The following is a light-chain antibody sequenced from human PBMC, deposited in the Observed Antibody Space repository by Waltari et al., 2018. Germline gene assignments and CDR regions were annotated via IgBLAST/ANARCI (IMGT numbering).Light chain of an antibody. J-gene: IGKJ1*01. CDR2: KAS. V-gene: IGKV1-5*03. CDR1: QDIGTW. CDR3: QQFDTYPWT. Sequence: DIQLTQSPSTLSASVGDRVTITCRASQDIGTWLAWYQQKPGKAPKRLVYKASRLQSGAPSRFSGSGSGTEFTLTISSLQPEDFATFYCQQFDTYPWTFGQGTKVDIK.